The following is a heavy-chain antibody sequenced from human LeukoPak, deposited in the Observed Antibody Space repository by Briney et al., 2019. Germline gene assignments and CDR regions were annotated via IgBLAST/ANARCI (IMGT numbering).Heavy chain of an antibody. Sequence: GGSLRLSCAASGFTFSSYAMSWIRQAPGKGLEWVSVISGSGGSTYYAHSVKGRFTISRDNSKNTLYLQMSSLRAEDTAVYYCAKERAPRVTTKGFDYWGQGTLVTVSS. CDR2: ISGSGGST. CDR3: AKERAPRVTTKGFDY. D-gene: IGHD4-17*01. J-gene: IGHJ4*02. V-gene: IGHV3-23*01. CDR1: GFTFSSYA.